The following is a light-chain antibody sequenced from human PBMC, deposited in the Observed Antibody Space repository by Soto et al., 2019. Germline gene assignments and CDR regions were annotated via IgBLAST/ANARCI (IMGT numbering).Light chain of an antibody. V-gene: IGKV3-15*01. CDR3: QQYQNLWT. CDR1: QTIYSN. Sequence: IQMTQFPSTLSVSPGERATLSCRASQTIYSNVAWYQQRPGQAPRLLIYRASARATGIPARFSGSGSGTEFTLTIGSLQSEDSAVYYCQQYQNLWTFGQGTKVDIK. CDR2: RAS. J-gene: IGKJ1*01.